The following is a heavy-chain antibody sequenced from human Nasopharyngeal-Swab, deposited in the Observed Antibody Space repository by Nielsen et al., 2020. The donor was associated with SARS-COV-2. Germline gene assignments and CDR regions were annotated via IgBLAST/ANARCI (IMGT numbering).Heavy chain of an antibody. J-gene: IGHJ4*02. CDR3: AMSTSSSWYRPLDY. V-gene: IGHV3-11*03. CDR1: GFTFSDYY. D-gene: IGHD6-13*01. Sequence: SLKISCAASGFTFSDYYMSWIRQAPGKGLEWGSYIRSSSSYTDYADSVKGRFTISRDNAKTSLYLQMDNLRAEDTAVYYCAMSTSSSWYRPLDYWGQGTLV. CDR2: IRSSSSYT.